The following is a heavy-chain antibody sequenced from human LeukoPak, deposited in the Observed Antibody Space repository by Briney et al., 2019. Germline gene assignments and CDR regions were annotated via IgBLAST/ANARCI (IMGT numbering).Heavy chain of an antibody. CDR2: IIPIFGTA. CDR3: ARDPLAVAGPFDY. D-gene: IGHD6-19*01. J-gene: IGHJ4*02. V-gene: IGHV1-69*05. CDR1: GGTFSSYA. Sequence: AASVKVSCKASGGTFSSYAISWVRQAPGQGLEWMGRIIPIFGTANYAQKFQGRVTITTDESTSTAYMELSSLRSEDTAVYYCARDPLAVAGPFDYWGQETLVTVSS.